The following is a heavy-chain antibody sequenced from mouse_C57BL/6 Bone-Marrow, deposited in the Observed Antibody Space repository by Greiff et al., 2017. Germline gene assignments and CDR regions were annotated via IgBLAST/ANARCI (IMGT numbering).Heavy chain of an antibody. CDR1: GYAFTNYL. Sequence: VQLQQSGAELVRPGTSVKVSCKASGYAFTNYLIEWVKQRPGQGLEWIGVINPGSGGTNYNEKFKGKATLTADKSSSTAYMQLSSLTSEDSAVYFCARGGYGSIFDYWGQGTTLTVSS. CDR2: INPGSGGT. V-gene: IGHV1-54*01. J-gene: IGHJ2*01. CDR3: ARGGYGSIFDY. D-gene: IGHD1-1*01.